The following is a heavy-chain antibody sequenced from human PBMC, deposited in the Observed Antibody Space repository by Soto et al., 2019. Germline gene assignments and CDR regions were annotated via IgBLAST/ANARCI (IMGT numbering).Heavy chain of an antibody. CDR3: ARGRTIVSPGN. D-gene: IGHD2-21*01. J-gene: IGHJ4*02. CDR1: GYTFTGYQ. CDR2: FNPNSGGT. Sequence: QVQVVQSGAEVKKPGASVKVSCKASGYTFTGYQMHWVRQAPGQGLEWMGWFNPNSGGTNYAQKFQGRVTLTGDTSISTAYMELNRLTSDDTAVYFCARGRTIVSPGNLGQGTLVSVSS. V-gene: IGHV1-2*02.